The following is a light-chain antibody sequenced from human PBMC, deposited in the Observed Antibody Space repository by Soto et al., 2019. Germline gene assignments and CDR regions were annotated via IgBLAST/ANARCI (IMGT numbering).Light chain of an antibody. CDR1: QSISSW. CDR3: RQYSCGWT. J-gene: IGKJ1*01. Sequence: DIQMTQSPSTLSASVGDRVTITCRASQSISSWLAWYQQKPGKAPKLLIYKASSLESGVPSRFIGSGSGTEFTLTISSLKHDDFATYFCRQYSCGWTFGQGTNVEIK. V-gene: IGKV1-5*03. CDR2: KAS.